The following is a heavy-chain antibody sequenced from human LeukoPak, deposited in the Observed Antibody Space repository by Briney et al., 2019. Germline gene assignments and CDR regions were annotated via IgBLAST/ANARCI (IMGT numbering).Heavy chain of an antibody. CDR3: ARGDWSSSIDY. D-gene: IGHD6-6*01. CDR2: IYYSGST. Sequence: ASETPSLTCTVSGGSIISGDFYWIWIRQPPGKGLEWIGYIYYSGSTYYNPSLKSLITISVDTSKNQFSLKLSSVTAADTAVYYCARGDWSSSIDYWGQGTLDTVSS. CDR1: GGSIISGDFY. J-gene: IGHJ4*02. V-gene: IGHV4-30-4*01.